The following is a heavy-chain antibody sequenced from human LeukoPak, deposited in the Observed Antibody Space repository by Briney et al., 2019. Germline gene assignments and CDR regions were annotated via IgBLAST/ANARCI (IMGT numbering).Heavy chain of an antibody. Sequence: GGSLRLSCTASGFTFGDYAMSWFRQAPGKGLEWVAVISYDGTNKYYADSVKGRFTISRDNSKNTLYLQMNSLRAEDTAVYYCARDRSLKVNYFDYWGQGTLVTVSS. D-gene: IGHD6-13*01. V-gene: IGHV3-30-3*01. CDR3: ARDRSLKVNYFDY. CDR1: GFTFGDYA. CDR2: ISYDGTNK. J-gene: IGHJ4*02.